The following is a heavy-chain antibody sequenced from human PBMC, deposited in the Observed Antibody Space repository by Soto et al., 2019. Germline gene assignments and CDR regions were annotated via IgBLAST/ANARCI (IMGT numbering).Heavy chain of an antibody. CDR2: IWYDGSGT. V-gene: IGHV3-33*01. D-gene: IGHD7-27*01. CDR3: ARASMGTLDY. CDR1: GFTFSSYG. Sequence: PGGSLRLSCAASGFTFSSYGMHWVRQAPGKGLEWVAVIWYDGSGTNYADSVKGRFTISRDNAKNTLYLQMNSLRAEDTAVYYCARASMGTLDYWGQGTLVTVSS. J-gene: IGHJ4*02.